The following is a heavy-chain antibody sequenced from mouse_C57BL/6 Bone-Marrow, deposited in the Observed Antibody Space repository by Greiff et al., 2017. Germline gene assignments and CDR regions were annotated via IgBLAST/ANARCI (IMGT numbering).Heavy chain of an antibody. CDR2: IDPENGDT. Sequence: VQLQQSGAELVRPGASVKLSCTASGFNIKDDYMHWVKQRPEQGLEWIGWIDPENGDTEYAPKFQGKATITGDTSSNTAYLQRSSLTSEDTSVYYCSPISTVVGRTYWGQGTLVTGSA. D-gene: IGHD1-1*01. V-gene: IGHV14-4*01. J-gene: IGHJ3*01. CDR3: SPISTVVGRTY. CDR1: GFNIKDDY.